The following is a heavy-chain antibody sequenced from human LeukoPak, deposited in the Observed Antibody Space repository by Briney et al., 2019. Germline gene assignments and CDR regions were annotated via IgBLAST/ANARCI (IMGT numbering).Heavy chain of an antibody. D-gene: IGHD1-26*01. Sequence: GGSLRLSCAASGFTFSSYGLHWVRQAPGKGLEWVANIKQDGSEKYYVDSVKGRFTISRDNAKNSLYLQMNSLRAEDTAVYYCARAPLVGAPRKYYYYYYMDVWGKGTTVTVSS. CDR3: ARAPLVGAPRKYYYYYYMDV. CDR1: GFTFSSYG. CDR2: IKQDGSEK. V-gene: IGHV3-7*01. J-gene: IGHJ6*03.